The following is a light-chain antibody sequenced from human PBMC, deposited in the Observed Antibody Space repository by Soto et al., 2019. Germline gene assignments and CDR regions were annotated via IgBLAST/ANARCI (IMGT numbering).Light chain of an antibody. CDR3: QQYDSTLLT. CDR2: DAS. CDR1: QSVGNNY. J-gene: IGKJ2*01. V-gene: IGKV3-20*01. Sequence: EIVLTQSPGTLSLSPGARATLSCRASQSVGNNYLAWYQQKPGQAPRFLIYDASSRATGIPDRFSGSGSGTDFTLTISRLEPEDFAVYYCQQYDSTLLTFGHGTKLEIK.